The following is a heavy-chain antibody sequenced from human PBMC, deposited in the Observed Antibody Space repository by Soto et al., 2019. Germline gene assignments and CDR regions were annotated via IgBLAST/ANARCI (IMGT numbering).Heavy chain of an antibody. J-gene: IGHJ4*02. Sequence: GVLRLSCAASGFTFSSYAMSWVRQAPGKGLEWVSAISGSGGSTYYADSVKGRFTISRDNSKNTLYLQMNSLRAEDTAVYYCTKVIRITMVRGVIQPDYWGQGTLVTVSS. CDR2: ISGSGGST. V-gene: IGHV3-23*01. CDR3: TKVIRITMVRGVIQPDY. D-gene: IGHD3-10*01. CDR1: GFTFSSYA.